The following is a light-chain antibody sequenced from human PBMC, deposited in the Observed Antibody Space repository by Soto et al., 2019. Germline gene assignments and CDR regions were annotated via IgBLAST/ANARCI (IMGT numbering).Light chain of an antibody. CDR2: DAS. V-gene: IGKV3-11*01. J-gene: IGKJ1*01. Sequence: DIVLTQSPESLAVSLGERATINCKSSQSVSSYLAWYQQKPGQAPRLLIYDASNRATGIPARFSASGSGTDFTLTISDVQPEDFALYYCHQRQSWPRTFGQGTKVDIK. CDR1: QSVSSY. CDR3: HQRQSWPRT.